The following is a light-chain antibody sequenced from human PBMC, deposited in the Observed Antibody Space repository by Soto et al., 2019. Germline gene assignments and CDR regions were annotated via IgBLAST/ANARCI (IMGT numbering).Light chain of an antibody. Sequence: AIQLTQSPSSLSASVGDRVSITCRASQGISSALAWYQHKPGKPPKILIYDASSLQSGVPSRFSVSESGTECTLTISSLQPEDFATYYCQQLKSYPFTFGQGTRLEIK. V-gene: IGKV1-13*02. J-gene: IGKJ5*01. CDR2: DAS. CDR1: QGISSA. CDR3: QQLKSYPFT.